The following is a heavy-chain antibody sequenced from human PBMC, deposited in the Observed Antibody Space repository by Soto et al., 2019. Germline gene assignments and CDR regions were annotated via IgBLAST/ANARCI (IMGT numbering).Heavy chain of an antibody. V-gene: IGHV4-34*01. CDR2: INHSGST. Sequence: SETLSLTCAVYGGSFSGYYWSWIRQPPGKGLEWIGEINHSGSTNYNPSLKSRVTISVDTSKNQFSLKLSSVTAADTAVYYCARGLDLYYYDSSGYQGEFDYWGQGTLVTVS. D-gene: IGHD3-22*01. CDR1: GGSFSGYY. J-gene: IGHJ4*02. CDR3: ARGLDLYYYDSSGYQGEFDY.